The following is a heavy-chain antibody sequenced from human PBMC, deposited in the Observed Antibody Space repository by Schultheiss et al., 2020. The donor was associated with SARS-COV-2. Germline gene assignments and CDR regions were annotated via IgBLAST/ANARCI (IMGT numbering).Heavy chain of an antibody. CDR2: ISYDGINK. Sequence: GGSLRLSCAASGFALDYYGMHWVRQAPGKGLEWVAIISYDGINKHYEESVRGRFTISRGNSKNTLYLEMNSLRPEDTAVYFCAKGRGGGTGSYSLGFDCWGQGTLVTVSS. V-gene: IGHV3-30*18. J-gene: IGHJ5*01. CDR3: AKGRGGGTGSYSLGFDC. CDR1: GFALDYYG. D-gene: IGHD1-26*01.